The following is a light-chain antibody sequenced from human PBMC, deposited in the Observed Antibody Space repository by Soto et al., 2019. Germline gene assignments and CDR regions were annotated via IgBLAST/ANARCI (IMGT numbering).Light chain of an antibody. J-gene: IGLJ1*01. Sequence: QSALTQPASVSGSPGQSITISCTGTSSDVGSSNLVSWYQHHPGKAPKLIIYEAIKRPSGVSDRFSGSKSGNTASLTISGLQGDDESDYYCCSYAGSYTYVFGTGTKLTVL. CDR2: EAI. CDR1: SSDVGSSNL. V-gene: IGLV2-23*01. CDR3: CSYAGSYTYV.